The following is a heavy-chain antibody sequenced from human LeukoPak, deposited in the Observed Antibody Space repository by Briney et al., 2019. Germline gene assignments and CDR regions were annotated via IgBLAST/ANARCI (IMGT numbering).Heavy chain of an antibody. CDR3: VPLSYYYGSGSLGAFDI. D-gene: IGHD3-10*01. CDR1: GYTFTGYY. CDR2: INPNSGGT. V-gene: IGHV1-2*02. Sequence: ASVKVSCKASGYTFTGYYMHWVRQAPGQGLEWMGWINPNSGGTNYAQKFQGRVTMTRDTSISTAYMELSRLRSDDTAVYYCVPLSYYYGSGSLGAFDIWGQGTMVTVSS. J-gene: IGHJ3*02.